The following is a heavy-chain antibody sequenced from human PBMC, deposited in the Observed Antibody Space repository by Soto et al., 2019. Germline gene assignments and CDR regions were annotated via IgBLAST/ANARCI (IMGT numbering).Heavy chain of an antibody. Sequence: LRLSCAASGFTVSSNYMSWVRQAPGKGLEWVSVIYSGGSAYYADSVKGRFTISRDNSKNTLYLQMNSLRAEATAVYYCARHGYSYGGGYFDYWGQGTLVTVS. CDR2: IYSGGSA. CDR1: GFTVSSNY. V-gene: IGHV3-66*04. J-gene: IGHJ4*02. D-gene: IGHD5-18*01. CDR3: ARHGYSYGGGYFDY.